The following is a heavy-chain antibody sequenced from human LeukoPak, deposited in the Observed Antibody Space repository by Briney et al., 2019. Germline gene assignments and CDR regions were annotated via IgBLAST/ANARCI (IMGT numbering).Heavy chain of an antibody. CDR3: AREGFDY. CDR1: GYTFTIYD. J-gene: IGHJ4*02. CDR2: MNANSGNT. Sequence: VASVTVSCTASGYTFTIYDINWVRQAPGQGREWLAYMNANSGNTGSAQKFQGRVTVTMNTSTRTAYMELSSLRSEDTAVYYCAREGFDYWGQGTLVTVSS. V-gene: IGHV1-8*01.